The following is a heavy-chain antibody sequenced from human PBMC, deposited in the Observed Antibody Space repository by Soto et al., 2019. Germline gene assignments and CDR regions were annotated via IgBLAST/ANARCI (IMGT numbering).Heavy chain of an antibody. Sequence: SVKVSCKASGGTFSSYAISWVRQAPGQGLEWMGGIIPIFGTANYAQKFQGRVTITADESTSTAYMELSSLRSEDTAVYYCARAVVVVVAANYYYYGMDVCGQGTTVTVSS. CDR2: IIPIFGTA. V-gene: IGHV1-69*13. CDR1: GGTFSSYA. J-gene: IGHJ6*02. D-gene: IGHD2-15*01. CDR3: ARAVVVVVAANYYYYGMDV.